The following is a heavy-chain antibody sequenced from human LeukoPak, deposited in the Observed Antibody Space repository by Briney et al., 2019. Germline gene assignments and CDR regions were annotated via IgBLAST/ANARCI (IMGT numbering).Heavy chain of an antibody. Sequence: SSVKVSCKASGYTFTSYAMHWVRQAPGQGLESMGWINAGNGNTKYSQKFQGRATITRDTSASTAYMELSSLRSEDTAVYYCARGGVPGYYYDSSGYYYHYFDYWGQGILVTVS. CDR2: INAGNGNT. J-gene: IGHJ4*02. D-gene: IGHD3-22*01. V-gene: IGHV1-3*01. CDR1: GYTFTSYA. CDR3: ARGGVPGYYYDSSGYYYHYFDY.